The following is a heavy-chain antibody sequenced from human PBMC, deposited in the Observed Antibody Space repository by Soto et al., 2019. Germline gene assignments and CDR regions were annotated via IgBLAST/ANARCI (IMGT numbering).Heavy chain of an antibody. CDR1: GFTLSGRS. V-gene: IGHV3-74*01. Sequence: EVQLVESGGGLVQPGGSLRLSCAASGFTLSGRSMHWVRKAPGKGLVWVSGIDNAGTDSTYADSVKGRFTSSRDNAKNMLYLQMNSLRVEDTAVYYCARGWFGPDVWGKGTTVNVSS. CDR3: ARGWFGPDV. J-gene: IGHJ6*04. D-gene: IGHD3-10*01. CDR2: IDNAGTDS.